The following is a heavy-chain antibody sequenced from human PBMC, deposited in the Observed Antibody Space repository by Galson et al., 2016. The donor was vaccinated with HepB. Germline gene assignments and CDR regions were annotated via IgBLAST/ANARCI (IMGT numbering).Heavy chain of an antibody. CDR1: GFSLTTSGVG. CDR2: IYWDDDK. D-gene: IGHD2-2*01. CDR3: VRRRAMQLLDCFDY. Sequence: PALVKPTQTVTLTCTFSGFSLTTSGVGVGWIRQPPGKALEWLALIYWDDDKRYSPSLKSRLTITKDTSKNQVVLTMTNMDPVDTATYFCVRRRAMQLLDCFDYWGQGTLVSVSS. J-gene: IGHJ4*02. V-gene: IGHV2-5*02.